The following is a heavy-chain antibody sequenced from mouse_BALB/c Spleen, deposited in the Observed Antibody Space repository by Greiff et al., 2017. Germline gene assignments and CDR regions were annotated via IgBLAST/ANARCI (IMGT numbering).Heavy chain of an antibody. CDR3: ARGYSYAMDY. V-gene: IGHV5-17*02. CDR2: ISSGSSTI. CDR1: GFTFSSFG. D-gene: IGHD2-3*01. J-gene: IGHJ4*01. Sequence: EVQLQESGGGLVQPGGSRKLSCAASGFTFSSFGMHWVRQAPEKGLEWVAYISSGSSTIYYADTVKGRFTISRDNTKNTLFLQMTSLKSEDTAMYYCARGYSYAMDYWGQGTSVTVSS.